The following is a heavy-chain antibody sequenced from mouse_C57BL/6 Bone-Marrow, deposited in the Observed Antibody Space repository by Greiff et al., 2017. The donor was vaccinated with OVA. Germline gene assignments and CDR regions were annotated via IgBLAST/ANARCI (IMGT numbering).Heavy chain of an antibody. D-gene: IGHD2-12*01. CDR3: ARAPLYDYYAMDY. Sequence: QVQLQQPGAELVKPGASVKLSCKASGYTFTSYWMQWVKQRPGQGPEWIGEIDPSDSYTNYNQKFKGKATLTVDTSSSTAYMQLSSLTSEDSAVYYCARAPLYDYYAMDYWGQGTSVTVSS. CDR1: GYTFTSYW. J-gene: IGHJ4*01. CDR2: IDPSDSYT. V-gene: IGHV1-50*01.